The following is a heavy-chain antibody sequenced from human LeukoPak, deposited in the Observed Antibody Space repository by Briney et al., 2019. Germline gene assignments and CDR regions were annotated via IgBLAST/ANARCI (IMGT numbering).Heavy chain of an antibody. J-gene: IGHJ4*02. V-gene: IGHV3-23*01. CDR2: ISGSGGST. D-gene: IGHD4-17*01. CDR1: GFTFRSYA. CDR3: AKGRYGDYAAMDY. Sequence: GGSLRLSCAASGFTFRSYAMSWVRQAPGKGLEWVSVISGSGGSTYYADSVKGRFTISRDNSKNTLYLQMNSLRAEDTAVYYCAKGRYGDYAAMDYWGQGTLVTVSS.